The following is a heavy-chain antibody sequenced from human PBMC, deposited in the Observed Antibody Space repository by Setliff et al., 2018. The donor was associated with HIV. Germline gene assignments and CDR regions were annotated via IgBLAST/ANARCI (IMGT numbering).Heavy chain of an antibody. V-gene: IGHV4-59*12. J-gene: IGHJ4*02. CDR1: GGSITSYY. D-gene: IGHD4-17*01. Sequence: PSETLSLTCTVSGGSITSYYWSWIRQPPGKGLEWIGYIYYGGSTNYNPSLRSRLTISVDTSKSQFSLKLSSVTAADTAVYYCARDRYGDYAYFDYWGQGTLVTVSS. CDR2: IYYGGST. CDR3: ARDRYGDYAYFDY.